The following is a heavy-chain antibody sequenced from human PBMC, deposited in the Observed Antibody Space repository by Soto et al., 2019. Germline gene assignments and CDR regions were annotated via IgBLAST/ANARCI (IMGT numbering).Heavy chain of an antibody. CDR1: GFTFSHYA. CDR3: AKRTTILIEGSSWFDP. J-gene: IGHJ5*02. Sequence: EVQLLESGGGLVQPGGSLRLSCVASGFTFSHYAMSWLRQAPGKGLEWVSAISASGDGTYYADSVRGRLTISRDNSKNTLFLQMNGLRAEDTAVYFCAKRTTILIEGSSWFDPWGPGTLVTVSS. D-gene: IGHD4-17*01. CDR2: ISASGDGT. V-gene: IGHV3-23*01.